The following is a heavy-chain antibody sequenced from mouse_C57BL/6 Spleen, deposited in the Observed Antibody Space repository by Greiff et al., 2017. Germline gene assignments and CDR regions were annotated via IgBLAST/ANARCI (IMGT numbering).Heavy chain of an antibody. CDR1: GYTFTDYY. CDR2: IYPGSGNT. J-gene: IGHJ4*01. Sequence: QVQLQQSGAELVRPGASVKLSCKASGYTFTDYYINWVKQRPGQGLEWIARIYPGSGNTYYNEKFKGKDTLTAEKSSSTAYMQRSSLASEDSAVYFCAREILRFYAMDYGGQGTSVTVSS. V-gene: IGHV1-76*01. D-gene: IGHD1-1*01. CDR3: AREILRFYAMDY.